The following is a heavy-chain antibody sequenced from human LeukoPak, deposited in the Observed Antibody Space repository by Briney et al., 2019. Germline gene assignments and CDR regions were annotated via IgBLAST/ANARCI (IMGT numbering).Heavy chain of an antibody. V-gene: IGHV1-8*01. CDR3: ARHGPYYYGSGSYAFDI. J-gene: IGHJ3*02. CDR2: MNPNSGNT. CDR1: GYTFTSYD. D-gene: IGHD3-10*01. Sequence: GASVKVSCKASGYTFTSYDINWVRQATGQGLEWMGWMNPNSGNTGYAQKFQGRVTMTRNTSISTAYMELSSLRSEDTAVYYCARHGPYYYGSGSYAFDIWGQGTMVTVSS.